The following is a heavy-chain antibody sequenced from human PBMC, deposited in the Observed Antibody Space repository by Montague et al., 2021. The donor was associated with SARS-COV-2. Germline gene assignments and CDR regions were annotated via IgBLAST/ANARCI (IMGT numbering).Heavy chain of an antibody. CDR1: GGSFSTYS. CDR3: ARLGDGVVPSPILGVGPYYSYYSMDV. D-gene: IGHD3-10*01. J-gene: IGHJ6*03. Sequence: SETLSLTCAVHGGSFSTYSWNWIRQHPGKGLEWIGEIHHGGSTNYNPSLKSRVTISADTSKNQFSLKLTSVAAADTAVYYCARLGDGVVPSPILGVGPYYSYYSMDVWGKGTTVTVSS. CDR2: IHHGGST. V-gene: IGHV4-34*01.